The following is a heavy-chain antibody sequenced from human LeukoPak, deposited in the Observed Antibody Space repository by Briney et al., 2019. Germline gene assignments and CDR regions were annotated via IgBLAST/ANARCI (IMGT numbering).Heavy chain of an antibody. V-gene: IGHV3-48*01. D-gene: IGHD3-22*01. CDR2: ISSSSSTI. CDR3: ARGAYYYED. Sequence: GGSLRLPCAASGFTFSSHSMNWVRQAPGKGLEWVSCISSSSSTIYYADSVKGRFTISRDNAKNSLYLQMNSLRAEDTAVYYCARGAYYYEDWGQGTLVTVSS. CDR1: GFTFSSHS. J-gene: IGHJ4*02.